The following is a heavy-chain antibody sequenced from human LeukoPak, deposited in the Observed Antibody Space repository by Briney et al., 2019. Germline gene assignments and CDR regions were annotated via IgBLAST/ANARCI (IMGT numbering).Heavy chain of an antibody. Sequence: GGSLRLSCAASGFTFSSYAMSWVRQAPGKGLEWVSGISWNSGSIGYADSVKGRFTISRDNAKNSLYLQMNSLRAEDTALYYCAKDIAAAGNFDYWGRGTLVTVSS. V-gene: IGHV3-9*01. CDR3: AKDIAAAGNFDY. CDR2: ISWNSGSI. J-gene: IGHJ4*02. D-gene: IGHD6-13*01. CDR1: GFTFSSYA.